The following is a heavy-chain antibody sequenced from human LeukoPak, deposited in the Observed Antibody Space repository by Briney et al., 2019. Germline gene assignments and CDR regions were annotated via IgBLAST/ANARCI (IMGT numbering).Heavy chain of an antibody. CDR3: ARVTVTTPGDYYGMDV. CDR2: IYYSGST. CDR1: GGSISSYY. D-gene: IGHD4-11*01. J-gene: IGHJ6*02. Sequence: SETLSLTCTVAGGSISSYYWIWIRQPPGEAPDSIWYIYYSGSTNYNPSLKSRVTISVDTSKNQFSLKLSSVTAADTAVYYCARVTVTTPGDYYGMDVWGQGTTVTVSS. V-gene: IGHV4-59*01.